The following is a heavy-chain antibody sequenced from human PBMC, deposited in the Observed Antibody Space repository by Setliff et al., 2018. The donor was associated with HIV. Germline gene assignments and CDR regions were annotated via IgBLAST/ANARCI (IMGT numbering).Heavy chain of an antibody. V-gene: IGHV2-5*01. CDR2: IYWNDDK. D-gene: IGHD3-22*01. Sequence: SGPTLVKPTQTLTLTRTFSGFSLSTSGVGVGWIRQPPGKALEWLALIYWNDDKRYSPSLKSRLTITKDTSKNQVVLTMTNMDPVDTATYYCAHRLSYYDTSGYYSYYFDYWGQGTLVTVSS. J-gene: IGHJ4*02. CDR1: GFSLSTSGVG. CDR3: AHRLSYYDTSGYYSYYFDY.